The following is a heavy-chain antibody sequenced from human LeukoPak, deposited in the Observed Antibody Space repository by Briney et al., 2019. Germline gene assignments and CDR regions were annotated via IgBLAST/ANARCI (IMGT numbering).Heavy chain of an antibody. Sequence: GGSLRLSCAASGFIFGSFAMSWVRQGPEKGLEWVATISPSGGATYYADSVKGRFTISRDNSQTTLYLQMNSLSDEDTALYHCTRDKSASSPREWFDPWGQGIVVTVSS. CDR3: TRDKSASSPREWFDP. CDR2: ISPSGGAT. V-gene: IGHV3-23*01. D-gene: IGHD6-6*01. J-gene: IGHJ5*02. CDR1: GFIFGSFA.